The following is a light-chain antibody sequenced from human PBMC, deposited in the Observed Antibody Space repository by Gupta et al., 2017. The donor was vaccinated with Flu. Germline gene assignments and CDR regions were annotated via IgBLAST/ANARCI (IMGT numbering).Light chain of an antibody. Sequence: SSDVGSYNLVSWYQQHPGKAPNLMIYEVSERPSGVSNRFSGSKSGNTASLTISGLQAEDEADYYCCSYAGSNTYVFGTGTKVTVL. CDR3: CSYAGSNTYV. CDR2: EVS. J-gene: IGLJ1*01. V-gene: IGLV2-23*02. CDR1: SSDVGSYNL.